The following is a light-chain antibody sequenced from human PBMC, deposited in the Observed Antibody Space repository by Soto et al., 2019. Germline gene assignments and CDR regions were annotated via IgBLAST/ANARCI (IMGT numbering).Light chain of an antibody. J-gene: IGKJ4*01. Sequence: EIVLTQSPGTLSLSPGERDTLSCRASQSISNYLAWYQHKPGQAPRLLISDASERASGVPARFSGSGSGTDFTLTISSLEPEDFAVYYCQQRSQWPPLTFGGGTTVEIK. CDR3: QQRSQWPPLT. CDR1: QSISNY. V-gene: IGKV3-11*01. CDR2: DAS.